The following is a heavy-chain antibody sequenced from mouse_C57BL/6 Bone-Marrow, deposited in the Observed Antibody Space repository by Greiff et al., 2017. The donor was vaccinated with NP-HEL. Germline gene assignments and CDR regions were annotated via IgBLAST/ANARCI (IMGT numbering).Heavy chain of an antibody. CDR1: GYTFTSYW. D-gene: IGHD1-1*01. J-gene: IGHJ4*01. Sequence: QQPGTELVKPGASVKLSKASGYTFTSYWMHWVKQRPGQGLEWIGNINPSNGGTNYNEKFKSKATLTVDKSSSTAYMQLSSLTSEDSAVYYCARNYYGSSYAMDYWGQGTSVTVSS. CDR2: INPSNGGT. V-gene: IGHV1-53*01. CDR3: ARNYYGSSYAMDY.